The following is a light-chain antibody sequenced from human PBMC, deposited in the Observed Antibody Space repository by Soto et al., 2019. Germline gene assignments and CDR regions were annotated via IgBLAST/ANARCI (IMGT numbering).Light chain of an antibody. V-gene: IGLV2-14*01. CDR1: SSDVGGYNY. CDR3: SSYTSSSTRV. Sequence: QSALTQPASVSGSPGQSITISCTGTSSDVGGYNYVSWYQQHPGKAPKLMIYDVSNRTSGVSNRFSGSKSGNTAALTIAGLQADYEADYYCSSYTSSSTRVFGGGTKLTVL. J-gene: IGLJ2*01. CDR2: DVS.